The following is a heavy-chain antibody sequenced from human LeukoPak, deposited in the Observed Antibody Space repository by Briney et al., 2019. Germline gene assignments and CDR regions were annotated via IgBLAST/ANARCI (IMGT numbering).Heavy chain of an antibody. CDR2: ISSGGSTI. J-gene: IGHJ6*03. CDR3: ARGELRYFDWLTSGYYYYMDV. V-gene: IGHV3-48*03. CDR1: GFTFSSFE. Sequence: QTGGSLRLSCAASGFTFSSFEMKWVRQAPGKGLEWVSYISSGGSTIYYADSVKGRFTISRDNAKNSLYLQMNGLRAEDTAVYYCARGELRYFDWLTSGYYYYMDVWGKGTTATVSS. D-gene: IGHD3-9*01.